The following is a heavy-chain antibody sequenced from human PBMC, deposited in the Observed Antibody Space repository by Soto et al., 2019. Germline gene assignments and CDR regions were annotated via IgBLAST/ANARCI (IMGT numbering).Heavy chain of an antibody. CDR2: ISYDGSNK. V-gene: IGHV3-30-3*01. CDR3: ARDLVSGTPWPA. Sequence: GGSLRLSCEPSGFTFSSYAMHWVRRAPGKGLEWVAVISYDGSNKYYADSVKGRFTISRDNSKNTLYLQMNSLRAEDTAVYYCARDLVSGTPWPAWGQGTLVTVSS. D-gene: IGHD1-1*01. J-gene: IGHJ4*02. CDR1: GFTFSSYA.